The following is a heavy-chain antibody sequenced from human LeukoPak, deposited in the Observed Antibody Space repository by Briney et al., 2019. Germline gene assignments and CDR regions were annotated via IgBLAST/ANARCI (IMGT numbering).Heavy chain of an antibody. Sequence: GGSLRLSCVASGFTFSNYGMIWVRQAPGKGLEWVSRISFSGVNTYYADSVRGRFTSSRDKSKNSLYLQLNSLRAEDTAVYYCAKGGYDYAEYVDYWGQGTLVTVSS. CDR3: AKGGYDYAEYVDY. D-gene: IGHD4-17*01. J-gene: IGHJ4*02. CDR1: GFTFSNYG. CDR2: ISFSGVNT. V-gene: IGHV3-23*01.